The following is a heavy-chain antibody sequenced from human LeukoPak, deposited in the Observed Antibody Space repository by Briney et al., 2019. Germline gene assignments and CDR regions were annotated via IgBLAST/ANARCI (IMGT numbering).Heavy chain of an antibody. CDR3: ARAPTSLSNPYYFDS. D-gene: IGHD4-11*01. Sequence: PGESLKISCKGSGYSFTDYWIGWVRQMPGKGLEWMGIIYPGDSDTRYSPSFQGQVTISAANSITTAYLQWSSLKASDTALYYCARAPTSLSNPYYFDSWGQGTLVAVSS. CDR1: GYSFTDYW. J-gene: IGHJ4*02. CDR2: IYPGDSDT. V-gene: IGHV5-51*01.